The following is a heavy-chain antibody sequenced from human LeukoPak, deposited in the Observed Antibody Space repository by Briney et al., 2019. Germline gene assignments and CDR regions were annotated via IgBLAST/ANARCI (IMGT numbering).Heavy chain of an antibody. V-gene: IGHV3-21*01. CDR2: ISSSSDYI. CDR3: ASFEALGANWFDP. J-gene: IGHJ5*02. Sequence: GGSLRLSCAASGFTFSSYAMNWVRQAPGKGLEWVASISSSSDYIYYADSMKGRFTISRDNAKNSLYLQMNSLRAEDTAVYYCASFEALGANWFDPWGQGTLVTVSS. D-gene: IGHD7-27*01. CDR1: GFTFSSYA.